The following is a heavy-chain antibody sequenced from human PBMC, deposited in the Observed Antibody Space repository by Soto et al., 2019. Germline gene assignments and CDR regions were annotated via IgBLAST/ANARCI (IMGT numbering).Heavy chain of an antibody. CDR1: GFTFSSYG. V-gene: IGHV3-30*18. CDR2: ISYDGSNK. Sequence: QVQLVESGGGVVQPGRSLRLSCAASGFTFSSYGMHWVRQAPGKGLEWVALISYDGSNKYYADSVKGRFTISRDNSKNMLYLQMNSLRAEDTAVYYCANERAQGYHYYYGMDVWGQGTTVTVSS. J-gene: IGHJ6*02. CDR3: ANERAQGYHYYYGMDV.